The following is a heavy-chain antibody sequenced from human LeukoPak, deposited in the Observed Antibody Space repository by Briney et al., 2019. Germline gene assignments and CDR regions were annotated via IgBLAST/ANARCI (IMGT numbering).Heavy chain of an antibody. J-gene: IGHJ4*02. D-gene: IGHD6-19*01. CDR2: ISGGGVGT. CDR3: ARIGVAGANSDY. CDR1: GFSFSSFA. Sequence: GRPLRLSCAASGFSFSSFAMTWVRQAPGKGLEWVSAISGGGVGTYYADSVKGRFTISRDNSKNTLHLQMNSLRADDTAVYYCARIGVAGANSDYWGQGTLVTVSS. V-gene: IGHV3-23*01.